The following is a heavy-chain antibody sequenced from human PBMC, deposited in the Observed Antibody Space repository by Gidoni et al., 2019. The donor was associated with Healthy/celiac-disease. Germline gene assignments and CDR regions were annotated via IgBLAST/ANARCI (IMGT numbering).Heavy chain of an antibody. CDR2: IWYDGSNK. D-gene: IGHD6-6*01. V-gene: IGHV3-33*01. CDR1: GFTFSRYG. Sequence: QVQLVESGGGVVQSGRSLRLSCAASGFTFSRYGMHWVRQAPGKGLEWVAVIWYDGSNKYYADSVKGRFTISRDNSKNTLYLQMNSLRAEDTAVYYCARDRGDYIAARYFLPDYWGQGTLVTVSS. CDR3: ARDRGDYIAARYFLPDY. J-gene: IGHJ4*02.